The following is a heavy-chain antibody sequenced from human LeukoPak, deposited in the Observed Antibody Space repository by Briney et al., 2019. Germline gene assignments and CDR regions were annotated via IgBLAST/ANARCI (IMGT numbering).Heavy chain of an antibody. CDR1: GGSLSGYY. V-gene: IGHV4-34*01. J-gene: IGHJ4*02. D-gene: IGHD4-23*01. Sequence: SETLSLTCAVYGGSLSGYYWSWIRQPPGKGLEWIGEINHSGSTNYNPSLKSRVTISVDTSKNQFSLKLSSVTAADTAVYYCARAYGGNSTYYFDYWGQGTLVTVSS. CDR2: INHSGST. CDR3: ARAYGGNSTYYFDY.